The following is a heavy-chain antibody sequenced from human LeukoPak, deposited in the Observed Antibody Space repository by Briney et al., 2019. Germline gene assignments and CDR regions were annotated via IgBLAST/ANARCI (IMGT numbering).Heavy chain of an antibody. CDR2: INTNTRNP. Sequence: ASVKVSCKASGYTFTSYAMNWVRQAPGQGLEWMGWINTNTRNPTYAQGFTGRFVFSLDTSVSTAYLQISSLKAEDTAVYYCARSNNDGDYLGVGFDYWGQGTLVTVSS. CDR1: GYTFTSYA. D-gene: IGHD4-17*01. J-gene: IGHJ4*02. CDR3: ARSNNDGDYLGVGFDY. V-gene: IGHV7-4-1*02.